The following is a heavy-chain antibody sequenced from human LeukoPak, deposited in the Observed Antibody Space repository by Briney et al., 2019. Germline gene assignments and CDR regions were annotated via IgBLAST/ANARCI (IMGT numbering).Heavy chain of an antibody. D-gene: IGHD2-2*02. J-gene: IGHJ5*02. CDR3: ARDPLGLAGYCSSTSCYTMGALDP. V-gene: IGHV4-38-2*02. CDR1: GYSISSGYY. Sequence: SETLSLTCAVSGYSISSGYYWGWIRQPPGKGLEWIGSIYHSGSTYYNPSLKSRVTISVDTSKNQFSLKLSSVTAADTAVYYCARDPLGLAGYCSSTSCYTMGALDPWGQGTLVTVSS. CDR2: IYHSGST.